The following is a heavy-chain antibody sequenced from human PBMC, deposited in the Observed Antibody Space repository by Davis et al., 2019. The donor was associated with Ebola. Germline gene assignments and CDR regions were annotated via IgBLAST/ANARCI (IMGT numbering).Heavy chain of an antibody. J-gene: IGHJ5*02. CDR1: GYSISSGYY. CDR2: IYYSGST. CDR3: ARQGWSGYSLRHWLDP. V-gene: IGHV4-38-2*02. D-gene: IGHD3-3*01. Sequence: SETLSLTCTVSGYSISSGYYWSWIRQPPGKGLEWIGYIYYSGSTYYNPSLKSRVTISVDTSKNQFSLKLRSVTAADTAVYYCARQGWSGYSLRHWLDPWGRGTLVTVSS.